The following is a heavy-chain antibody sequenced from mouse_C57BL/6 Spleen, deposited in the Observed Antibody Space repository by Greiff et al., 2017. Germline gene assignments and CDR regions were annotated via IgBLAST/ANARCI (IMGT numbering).Heavy chain of an antibody. CDR3: ARTYGSTPFDY. CDR1: GY. J-gene: IGHJ2*01. Sequence: QVQLKQSGAELMKPGASVKLSCKATGYWVGEILPGSGSTNYNEKLKGKATFTADTSSNTAYMQLSSLTTEDSAIYYCARTYGSTPFDYWGQGTTLTVSS. CDR2: ILPGSGST. D-gene: IGHD1-1*01. V-gene: IGHV1-9*01.